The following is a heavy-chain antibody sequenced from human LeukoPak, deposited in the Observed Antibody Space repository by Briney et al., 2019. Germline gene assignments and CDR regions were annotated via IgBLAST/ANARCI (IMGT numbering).Heavy chain of an antibody. V-gene: IGHV3-21*01. Sequence: PAGSLRLSCAASGFTISSYNMNWVRQAPGKGLEWVSSITSGGVNTYYATSVKGRFTISRDNAKNSLFLQMNSLRAKDTAIYYCAKVRDGSFWYEYFQRWGQGTLVTV. J-gene: IGHJ1*01. CDR2: ITSGGVNT. CDR1: GFTISSYN. CDR3: AKVRDGSFWYEYFQR. D-gene: IGHD6-19*01.